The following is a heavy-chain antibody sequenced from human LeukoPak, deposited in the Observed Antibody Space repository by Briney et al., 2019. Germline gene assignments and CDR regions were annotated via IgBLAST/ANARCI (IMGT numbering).Heavy chain of an antibody. V-gene: IGHV3-21*01. J-gene: IGHJ4*02. Sequence: GGSLRLSCAASGFTFTSYSMNWVRQAPGKGLEWVSSISRSSRYIYYADSVKGRFTISRDNAKNSLYLQMNSLRAEDTAVYCCARNYYGDYYFDSWGQGTLVAVSS. CDR2: ISRSSRYI. CDR3: ARNYYGDYYFDS. D-gene: IGHD4-17*01. CDR1: GFTFTSYS.